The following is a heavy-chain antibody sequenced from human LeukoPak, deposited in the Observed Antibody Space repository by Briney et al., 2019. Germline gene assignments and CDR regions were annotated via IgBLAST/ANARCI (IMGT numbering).Heavy chain of an antibody. CDR3: ASTPNSGYCSGGSCFYDAFDI. CDR2: IYSGGST. CDR1: GFTFSSYA. V-gene: IGHV3-53*01. Sequence: GGSLRLSCAASGFTFSSYAMSWVRQAPGKGLEWVSVIYSGGSTYYADSVKGRFTISRDNSKNTLYLQMNSLRAEDTAVYYCASTPNSGYCSGGSCFYDAFDIWGQGTMVTVSS. D-gene: IGHD2-15*01. J-gene: IGHJ3*02.